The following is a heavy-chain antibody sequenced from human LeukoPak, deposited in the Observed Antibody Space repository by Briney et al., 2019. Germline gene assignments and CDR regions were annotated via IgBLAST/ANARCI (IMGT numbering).Heavy chain of an antibody. Sequence: SETLSLTCALYGGSFCGYYWSWIPQPPGKGLEWIGEINHSGSTNYNPSLKSRVTISVDTSKNQFSLKLSSVTAADTAVYYCARVSQSLDTGTTAWDWFDPWGQGTLVTVSS. J-gene: IGHJ5*02. CDR1: GGSFCGYY. CDR3: ARVSQSLDTGTTAWDWFDP. D-gene: IGHD1-7*01. CDR2: INHSGST. V-gene: IGHV4-34*01.